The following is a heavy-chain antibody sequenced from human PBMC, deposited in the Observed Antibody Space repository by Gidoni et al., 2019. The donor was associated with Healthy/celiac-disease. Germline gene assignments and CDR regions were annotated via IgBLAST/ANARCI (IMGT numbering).Heavy chain of an antibody. J-gene: IGHJ4*02. Sequence: EVQLVESGGGVVQTGGSLRISCPAARGTASRNYMHGVRQAPGKGLEWVSVISGGCITCFADSVPGRFTISSDNSENTLYLQMNSLRAEDTAVYSCAMAGSLGDILTGYYPNLYFDYWGQGTLVTVSS. CDR2: ISGGCIT. CDR3: AMAGSLGDILTGYYPNLYFDY. V-gene: IGHV3-66*02. CDR1: RGTASRNY. D-gene: IGHD3-9*01.